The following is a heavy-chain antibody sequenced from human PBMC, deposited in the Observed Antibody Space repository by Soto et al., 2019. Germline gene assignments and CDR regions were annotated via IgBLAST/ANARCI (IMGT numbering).Heavy chain of an antibody. V-gene: IGHV4-59*01. CDR3: AGVRLYSSAFDY. Sequence: SETLSLTCTVSGGSISSYYWSWIRQPPGKGLEWIGYIYYSGSTNYNPSLKSRVTISVDTSKNQFSLKLSSVTAADTAVYYCAGVRLYSSAFDYWGQGTMVTVYS. J-gene: IGHJ4*02. D-gene: IGHD6-19*01. CDR2: IYYSGST. CDR1: GGSISSYY.